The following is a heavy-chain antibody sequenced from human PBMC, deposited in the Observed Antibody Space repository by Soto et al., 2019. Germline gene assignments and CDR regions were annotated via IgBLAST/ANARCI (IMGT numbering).Heavy chain of an antibody. V-gene: IGHV4-30-4*01. J-gene: IGHJ4*02. D-gene: IGHD5-18*01. CDR2: IYYTGNT. Sequence: QVQLQESGPGLVKPSQTLSLTCTVSNASISSGDYYWTWIRQPPGKGLEWIGSIYYTGNTYYNPSLKSRVTISVDTSNNQFSPKLSSVTAADTAVYYCARASYETSTYYLDYWGQGTLVTVSS. CDR1: NASISSGDYY. CDR3: ARASYETSTYYLDY.